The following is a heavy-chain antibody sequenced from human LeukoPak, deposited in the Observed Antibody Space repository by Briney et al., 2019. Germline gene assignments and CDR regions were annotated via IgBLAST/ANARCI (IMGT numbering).Heavy chain of an antibody. CDR3: ASCDDSTTKHRQLAY. CDR1: GFTFSSYG. Sequence: PGGSLKLPCAASGFTFSSYGMHWVRQAPGKGLEWVAFIRYDGSNKYYADSVKGRFTISRDNSKNTLYLQMNSLRAEDTAVYYCASCDDSTTKHRQLAYWGQGTLVTVSS. J-gene: IGHJ4*02. CDR2: IRYDGSNK. V-gene: IGHV3-30*02. D-gene: IGHD3-22*01.